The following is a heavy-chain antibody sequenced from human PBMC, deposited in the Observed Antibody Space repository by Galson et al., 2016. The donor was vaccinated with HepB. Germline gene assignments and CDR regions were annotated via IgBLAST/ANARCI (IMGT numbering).Heavy chain of an antibody. V-gene: IGHV4-39*01. CDR3: ARHDRGIAAAFDH. Sequence: SETLSLTCTVSGGSISSSSIYYWGWIRQPPGKGLEWIGSIYNSESTYYNPSLRSRVTMSVDTSKNQFPLKLSSVTAADTAAYYCARHDRGIAAAFDHWGQGTLVTVSS. CDR1: GGSISSSSIYY. CDR2: IYNSEST. D-gene: IGHD6-25*01. J-gene: IGHJ4*02.